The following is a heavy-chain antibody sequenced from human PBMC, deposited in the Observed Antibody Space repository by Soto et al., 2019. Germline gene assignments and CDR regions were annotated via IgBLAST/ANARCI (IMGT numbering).Heavy chain of an antibody. D-gene: IGHD2-15*01. J-gene: IGHJ4*02. CDR2: IYYSGST. CDR3: ASRWGCSLVY. CDR1: GGSISSYY. Sequence: QLQLQESGPGLVKPSETLSLTCTVSGGSISSYYWGWIRRPPGKGLEWIGSIYYSGSTYYNPSLKIRVTISVDTSNNPLSLPLSAVTAAAAAVAHCASRWGCSLVYWGPGTLVTVSS. V-gene: IGHV4-39*01.